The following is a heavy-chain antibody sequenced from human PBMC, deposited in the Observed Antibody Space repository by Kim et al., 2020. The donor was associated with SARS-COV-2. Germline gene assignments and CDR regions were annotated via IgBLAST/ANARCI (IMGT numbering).Heavy chain of an antibody. D-gene: IGHD2-15*01. CDR3: ARLSRYCSGGSCYSLFDY. CDR2: IDPSDSYT. Sequence: GESLQISCKGSGYSFTSYWISWVRQMPGKGLEWMGRIDPSDSYTNYSPSFQGHVTISADKSISTAYLQWSSLKASDTAMYYCARLSRYCSGGSCYSLFDYCGQGTIVSVSS. V-gene: IGHV5-10-1*01. J-gene: IGHJ4*02. CDR1: GYSFTSYW.